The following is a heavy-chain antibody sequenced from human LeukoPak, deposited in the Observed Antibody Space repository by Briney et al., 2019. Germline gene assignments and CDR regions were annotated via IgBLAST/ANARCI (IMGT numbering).Heavy chain of an antibody. D-gene: IGHD6-19*01. CDR2: IYTGGSI. J-gene: IGHJ4*02. CDR3: ARAPVAGYFDY. Sequence: SETLSLTCTVSGGSISSYYWSWIRQSAGKRLEWIGRIYTGGSINYNPSLKSRVTMSEDTSKNQFSLKLSSVTAADTAMYYCARAPVAGYFDYWGQGTPGHRLL. V-gene: IGHV4-4*07. CDR1: GGSISSYY.